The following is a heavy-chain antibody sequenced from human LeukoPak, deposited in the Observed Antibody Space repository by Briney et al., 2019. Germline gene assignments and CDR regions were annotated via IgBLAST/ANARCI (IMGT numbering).Heavy chain of an antibody. V-gene: IGHV4-30-2*01. Sequence: PSETLSLTCTVSGGSISSGGYYWSWIRQPPGKGLEWIGYIYHSGSTYYNPSLKSRVTISVDRSKNQFSLKLSSVTAADTAVYYCAREQQQLVLAGLWFDPWGQGTLVTVSS. D-gene: IGHD6-13*01. CDR1: GGSISSGGYY. CDR2: IYHSGST. J-gene: IGHJ5*02. CDR3: AREQQQLVLAGLWFDP.